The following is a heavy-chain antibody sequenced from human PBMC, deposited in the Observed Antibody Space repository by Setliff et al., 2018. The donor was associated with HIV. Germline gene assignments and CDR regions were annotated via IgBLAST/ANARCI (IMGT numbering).Heavy chain of an antibody. V-gene: IGHV3-7*03. CDR3: ARKIYYYKSRDKGWFDS. Sequence: GGSLRLSCAASGFTFSSYWMSWVRQPPGKGLEWVANIKQDGSEEYRVDSVKGRFTISRDNAKNSLYLQMNSLRAEDTAVYYCARKIYYYKSRDKGWFDSWGQGTLVTVSS. D-gene: IGHD3-10*01. CDR1: GFTFSSYW. J-gene: IGHJ5*01. CDR2: IKQDGSEE.